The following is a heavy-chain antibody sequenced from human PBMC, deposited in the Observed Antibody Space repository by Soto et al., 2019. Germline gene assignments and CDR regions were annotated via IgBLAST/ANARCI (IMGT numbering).Heavy chain of an antibody. D-gene: IGHD3-3*01. CDR3: AASTIFGVVTGLYYGMDV. J-gene: IGHJ6*02. CDR1: GYTFTSYG. Sequence: ASVKVSCKASGYTFTSYGISCVRQAPGQGLEWMGWISAYNGNTNYAQKLQGRVTMTSDTSTSTAYMELRSLRSDDTAVYYCAASTIFGVVTGLYYGMDVWGQGTTVTVSS. V-gene: IGHV1-18*01. CDR2: ISAYNGNT.